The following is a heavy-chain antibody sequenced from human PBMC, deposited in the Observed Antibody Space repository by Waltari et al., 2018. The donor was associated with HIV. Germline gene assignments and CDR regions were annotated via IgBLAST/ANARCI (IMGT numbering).Heavy chain of an antibody. Sequence: ELQIVEAGGGRVQSGGSLRLSCTASGFAPSSYSVNWVRQGPGGGLEWIAYISAAGEITYYADAVRGRFIVSRDNDRNTLSLDMNSLAVADTSLYYCTTWRAHIFGDAFDVWGQGTAVEVSS. CDR3: TTWRAHIFGDAFDV. V-gene: IGHV3-48*01. J-gene: IGHJ3*01. CDR2: ISAAGEIT. D-gene: IGHD3-3*02. CDR1: GFAPSSYS.